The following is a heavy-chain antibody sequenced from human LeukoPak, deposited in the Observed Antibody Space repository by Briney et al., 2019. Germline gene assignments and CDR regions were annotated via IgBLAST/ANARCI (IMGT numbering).Heavy chain of an antibody. V-gene: IGHV3-7*05. CDR1: GFTFSTYL. CDR3: ARWNVAFDV. CDR2: INRDGSDE. D-gene: IGHD1-1*01. Sequence: GGSLRLSFAASGFTFSTYLMSWVRQVPGKGLEWVANINRDGSDEYYADSVKGRFTIFRDNSKNSVYLQMNSLRADDTAIFYCARWNVAFDVWGQGTLVTVSS. J-gene: IGHJ4*02.